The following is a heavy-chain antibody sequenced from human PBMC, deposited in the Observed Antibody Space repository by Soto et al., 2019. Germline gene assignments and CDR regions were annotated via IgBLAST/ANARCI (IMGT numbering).Heavy chain of an antibody. CDR2: IKSVTDGGKK. Sequence: GGSLRLSCAASGFTFTNAWMNWVRQAPGQGLEWVGRIKSVTDGGKKDYAAPVKCTFTIDRDNSKTTLYLQMNSLKTEDTAVYYCTKDSADIVVLPATNSLDVWGQGTTVTVSS. D-gene: IGHD2-15*01. CDR1: GFTFTNAW. CDR3: TKDSADIVVLPATNSLDV. V-gene: IGHV3-15*07. J-gene: IGHJ6*02.